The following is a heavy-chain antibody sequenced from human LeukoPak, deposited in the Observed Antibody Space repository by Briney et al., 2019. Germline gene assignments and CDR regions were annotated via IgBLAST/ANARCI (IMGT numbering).Heavy chain of an antibody. CDR3: ARRASSTAWSFDY. CDR1: GGSINDYY. Sequence: PSETLSLTCTVSGGSINDYYWTWLRQPAGKGLEWIGQIDPSGSTKYKPSLESRVTASVDTSKNQFSLQLTSMTVADTGVYYCARRASSTAWSFDYWGQGTLVTVSS. D-gene: IGHD2-2*01. CDR2: IDPSGST. J-gene: IGHJ4*02. V-gene: IGHV4-4*07.